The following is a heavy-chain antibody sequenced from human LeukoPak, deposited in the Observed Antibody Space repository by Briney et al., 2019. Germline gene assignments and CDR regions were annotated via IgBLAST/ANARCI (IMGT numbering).Heavy chain of an antibody. CDR3: ARWSGSSGYFDY. D-gene: IGHD3-22*01. CDR2: IISSGSTI. Sequence: GGSLRLSCAASGVTFSDYYMSWIRQAPGKGLEWVSYIISSGSTIYYADSVKGRFAISRDNAKNSLYLQMNSLRAEDTAVYYCARWSGSSGYFDYWGQGTLVTVSS. V-gene: IGHV3-11*04. J-gene: IGHJ4*02. CDR1: GVTFSDYY.